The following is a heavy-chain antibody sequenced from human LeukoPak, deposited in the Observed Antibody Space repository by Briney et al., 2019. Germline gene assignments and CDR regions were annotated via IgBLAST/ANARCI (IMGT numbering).Heavy chain of an antibody. Sequence: ASVKVSCKASGYTFTGYYIHWVRQAPGQGLEWMGWISPNSGGTKYAQKFQDRITMTRDTSISTVYMELSRLRSDDTAVYYCARDLFQNWFDPWGQGTLVTVSS. CDR2: ISPNSGGT. J-gene: IGHJ5*02. V-gene: IGHV1-2*02. D-gene: IGHD3-3*01. CDR3: ARDLFQNWFDP. CDR1: GYTFTGYY.